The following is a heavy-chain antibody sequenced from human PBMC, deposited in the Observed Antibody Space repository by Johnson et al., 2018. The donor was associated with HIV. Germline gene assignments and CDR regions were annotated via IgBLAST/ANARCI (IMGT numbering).Heavy chain of an antibody. CDR1: GFTFSSYW. CDR3: ATLNGHAFDI. V-gene: IGHV3-7*05. CDR2: IKQGGSEK. Sequence: VQLVESGGGLVQPGGSLRLSCAASGFTFSSYWMSWVRQAPGKGLEWVANIKQGGSEKYFVDSLKGRFIISRDNAKNSLYLQMNSLRAEDTAVYYCATLNGHAFDIWGPGTMVTVSS. J-gene: IGHJ3*02.